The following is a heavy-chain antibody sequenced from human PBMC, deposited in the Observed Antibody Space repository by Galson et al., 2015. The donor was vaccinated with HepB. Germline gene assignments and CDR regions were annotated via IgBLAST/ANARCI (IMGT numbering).Heavy chain of an antibody. D-gene: IGHD2-2*01. CDR1: GFTFSSYG. Sequence: SLRLSCAASGFTFSSYGMHWVRQAPGKGLEWVAVISYDGSNKYYADSVKGRFTISRDNSKNTLYLQMNSLRAEDTAVYYCAKAPYCSSTSCHGGFDYWGQGTLVTVSS. CDR3: AKAPYCSSTSCHGGFDY. CDR2: ISYDGSNK. V-gene: IGHV3-30*18. J-gene: IGHJ4*02.